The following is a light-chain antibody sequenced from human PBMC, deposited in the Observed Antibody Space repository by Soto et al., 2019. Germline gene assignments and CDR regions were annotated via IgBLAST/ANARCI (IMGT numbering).Light chain of an antibody. CDR3: QQCGSSRYT. CDR2: GAS. CDR1: QGVSSTY. V-gene: IGKV3-20*01. J-gene: IGKJ2*01. Sequence: EIGLPQSPGTLSSSPGERAILSCSASQGVSSTYLAWYKQKPGQAPRLLIYGASSMDTGIPDTFSGSGSGTDFKLSISRLEPEDCAVYYYQQCGSSRYTFGQGTKLESK.